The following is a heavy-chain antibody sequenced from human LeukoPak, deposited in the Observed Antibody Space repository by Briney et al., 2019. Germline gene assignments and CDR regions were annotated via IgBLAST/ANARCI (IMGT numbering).Heavy chain of an antibody. CDR2: INSDGSST. V-gene: IGHV3-74*01. CDR1: GFTFSSYW. J-gene: IGHJ4*02. CDR3: ARSLYGSGWYHYFDY. D-gene: IGHD6-19*01. Sequence: SGGSLRLSCAASGFTFSSYWMHWVRQAPGKGLVWVSRINSDGSSTSYADSVKGRFTISRDNSKNTLYLQMNSLRAEDTAVYYCARSLYGSGWYHYFDYWGQGTLVTVSS.